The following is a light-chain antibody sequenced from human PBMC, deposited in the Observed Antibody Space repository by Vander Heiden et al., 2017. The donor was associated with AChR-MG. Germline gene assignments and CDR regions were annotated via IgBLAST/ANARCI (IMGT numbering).Light chain of an antibody. V-gene: IGKV1-39*01. CDR3: KQSYSTPLT. Sequence: DTQMTHSPSSLSASLGDRVTITSRASQSISSYLNGYQQKPGKAPKLLIYAATSLQSGVPSRFSGSGSGTDFTITISSLQPEDFATYYCKQSYSTPLTFGVGTKGEIK. CDR1: QSISSY. CDR2: AAT. J-gene: IGKJ4*01.